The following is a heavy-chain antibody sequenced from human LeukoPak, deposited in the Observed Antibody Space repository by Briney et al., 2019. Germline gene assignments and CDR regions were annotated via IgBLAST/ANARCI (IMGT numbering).Heavy chain of an antibody. V-gene: IGHV3-21*01. CDR3: ARFSFGGSYSYYFDY. CDR2: ISSSSSYI. Sequence: GGSLRLSCAASGFTFSSYSMNWVRQAPGKGLEWVSSISSSSSYIYYADSVKGRFTISRDNAKNSLYLQMNSLRAEDTAVYYCARFSFGGSYSYYFDYWGQGTLVTVSS. J-gene: IGHJ4*02. D-gene: IGHD1-26*01. CDR1: GFTFSSYS.